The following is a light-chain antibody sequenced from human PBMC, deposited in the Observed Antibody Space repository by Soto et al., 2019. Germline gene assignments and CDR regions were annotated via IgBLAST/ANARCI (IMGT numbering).Light chain of an antibody. Sequence: IVFTQSPGTLSLYQGERASLSCRASQSVSSGHLAWYQQKPGQAPRLLIYGASSRATGIPDRFSGSGSGTEFTLTISSLEPEDSAVYFCHQYADSPQTFGQGTKV. CDR2: GAS. V-gene: IGKV3-20*01. CDR3: HQYADSPQT. CDR1: QSVSSGH. J-gene: IGKJ2*01.